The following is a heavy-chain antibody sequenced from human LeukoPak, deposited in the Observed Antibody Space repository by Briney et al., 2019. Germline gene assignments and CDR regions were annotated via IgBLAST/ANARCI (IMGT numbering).Heavy chain of an antibody. Sequence: ASVKVSCEASRVTFNSCSISWVRQAPGHGLDWIGRIIPLLGIVNYAQKFQGKVTITADKSTNTAYMELSSLRSEDTAMYYCASGRTIAAAVDPFDIWGHGTMVTVSS. CDR1: RVTFNSCS. CDR3: ASGRTIAAAVDPFDI. J-gene: IGHJ3*02. CDR2: IIPLLGIV. V-gene: IGHV1-69*02. D-gene: IGHD6-13*01.